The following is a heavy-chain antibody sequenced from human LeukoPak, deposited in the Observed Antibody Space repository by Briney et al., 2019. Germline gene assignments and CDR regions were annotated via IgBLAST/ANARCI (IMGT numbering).Heavy chain of an antibody. CDR1: GYTFTSYG. V-gene: IGHV1-18*01. CDR3: ARDRDTMVRGVIPFDY. J-gene: IGHJ4*02. D-gene: IGHD3-10*01. Sequence: ASVKVSCKASGYTFTSYGISWVRQAPGQGLEWMGWISAYNGNTNYAQKLQGRVTMTTDTSTSTAYMGLRSLRSDDTAVYYCARDRDTMVRGVIPFDYWGQGTLVTVSS. CDR2: ISAYNGNT.